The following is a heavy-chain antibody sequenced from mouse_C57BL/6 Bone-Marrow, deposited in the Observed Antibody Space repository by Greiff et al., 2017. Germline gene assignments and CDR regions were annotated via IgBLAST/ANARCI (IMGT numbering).Heavy chain of an antibody. V-gene: IGHV1-55*01. CDR2: IYPGSGST. J-gene: IGHJ3*01. CDR1: GYNFTSYW. CDR3: ARDEPWFAY. Sequence: QVQLQQPGAELVKPGASVKMSCKASGYNFTSYWITWVKQRPGQGLEWIGDIYPGSGSTNYNEKFKSKATLTLDTSSSTAYMQISSLTSEDSAVYCCARDEPWFAYWGQGTLVTVSA.